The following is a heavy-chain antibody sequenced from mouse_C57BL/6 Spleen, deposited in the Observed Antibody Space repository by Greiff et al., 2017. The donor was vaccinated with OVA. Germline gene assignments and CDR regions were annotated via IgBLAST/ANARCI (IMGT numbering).Heavy chain of an antibody. CDR3: ARFPDGYYFDY. V-gene: IGHV1-63*01. J-gene: IGHJ2*01. Sequence: QVHVKQSGAELVRPGTSVKMSCKASGYTFTNYWIGWAKQRPGHGLEWIGDIYPGGGYTNYNEKFKGKATLTADKSSSTAYMQLSSLTSEDSAIYYCARFPDGYYFDYWGQGTTLTVSS. CDR1: GYTFTNYW. D-gene: IGHD2-3*01. CDR2: IYPGGGYT.